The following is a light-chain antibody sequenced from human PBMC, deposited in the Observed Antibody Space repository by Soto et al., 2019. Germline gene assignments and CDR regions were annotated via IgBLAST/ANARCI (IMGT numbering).Light chain of an antibody. Sequence: EIVMTQSPATLSVSPGERATLSCGASQSVGSNLLAWYQQKPGQAPRLLISGASGRATGIPDRFSASGSGTDFTLTISRLEPEDSAVFYCHLYGASPPTFGQGTKVDIK. CDR3: HLYGASPPT. CDR2: GAS. J-gene: IGKJ1*01. CDR1: QSVGSNL. V-gene: IGKV3-20*01.